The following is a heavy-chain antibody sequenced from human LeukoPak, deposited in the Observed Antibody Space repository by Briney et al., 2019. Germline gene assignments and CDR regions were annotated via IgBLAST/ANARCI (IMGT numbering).Heavy chain of an antibody. D-gene: IGHD3-22*01. CDR2: ISGSGGST. CDR3: ANSGDYYDSSGYYGFDY. CDR1: GFTFSSYA. Sequence: GGSLRLSCAASGFTFSSYAMSWVRQAPGKGLEWVSAISGSGGSTYYADSVKGRVTISRDNSKNTLYLQMNSLRAEDTVVYYCANSGDYYDSSGYYGFDYWGQGTLVTVSS. V-gene: IGHV3-23*01. J-gene: IGHJ4*02.